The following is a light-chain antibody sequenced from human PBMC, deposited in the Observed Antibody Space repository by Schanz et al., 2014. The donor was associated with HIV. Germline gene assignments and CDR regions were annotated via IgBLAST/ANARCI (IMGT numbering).Light chain of an antibody. CDR3: ATWDSTLSAVV. CDR2: GTH. CDR1: AFNVGQNY. J-gene: IGLJ2*01. Sequence: QSVLTQPPSVSAAPGQRVTISCSGSAFNVGQNYVSWYQQFPGTAPKLLIYGTHDRLSEIPDRFSGSKTGTSATLAIVGLQTGDEADYYCATWDSTLSAVVFGGGTKVTVL. V-gene: IGLV1-51*01.